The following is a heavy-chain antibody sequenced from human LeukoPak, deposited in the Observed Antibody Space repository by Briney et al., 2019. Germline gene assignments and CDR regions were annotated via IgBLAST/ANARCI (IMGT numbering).Heavy chain of an antibody. Sequence: SQTLSLTCTVSGGSISSYYWSWIRQHPGNGLEWIGYIYYSGSTNYNPSLKSRVTISVDTSKNQFSLKLSSVTAADTAVYYCARHGDCGGYCYSDYWGQGTLVTVSS. J-gene: IGHJ4*02. CDR3: ARHGDCGGYCYSDY. CDR2: IYYSGST. V-gene: IGHV4-59*08. CDR1: GGSISSYY. D-gene: IGHD2-21*02.